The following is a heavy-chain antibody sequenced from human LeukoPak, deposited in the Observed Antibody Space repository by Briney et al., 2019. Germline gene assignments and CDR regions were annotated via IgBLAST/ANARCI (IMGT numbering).Heavy chain of an antibody. CDR1: GFTFSSSV. V-gene: IGHV3-23*01. J-gene: IGHJ4*02. D-gene: IGHD6-19*01. CDR2: ISGSGGST. Sequence: GGSLRLSCAASGFTFSSSVMSWVRQAPGKGLEWVSSISGSGGSTYYADSVKGRFSVSRDNSKNTLYLQMNSLRAEDTAVYYCAKRIGSGSYYFKYWGQGTLVTVSS. CDR3: AKRIGSGSYYFKY.